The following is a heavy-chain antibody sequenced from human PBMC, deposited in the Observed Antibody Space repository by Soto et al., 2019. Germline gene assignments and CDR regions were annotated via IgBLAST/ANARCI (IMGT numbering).Heavy chain of an antibody. CDR3: ARQTGGRHDAFDV. Sequence: GGSLRLSCAASGFTFSKNYMTWVRQGPGKGLEWVSSISGSGSTIYYAASVKGRFTVSRDNANNSLHLQMNTLRAEDTALYFCARQTGGRHDAFDVWGLGTMVTVSS. CDR2: ISGSGSTI. V-gene: IGHV3-11*01. J-gene: IGHJ3*01. CDR1: GFTFSKNY.